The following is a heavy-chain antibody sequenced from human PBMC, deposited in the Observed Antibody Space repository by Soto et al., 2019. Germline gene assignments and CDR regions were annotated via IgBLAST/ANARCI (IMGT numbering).Heavy chain of an antibody. CDR1: GYTFTSYD. J-gene: IGHJ4*02. CDR2: MNPNSGNT. Sequence: ASVKVSCKASGYTFTSYDINWVRQATGQGLEWMGWMNPNSGNTGYAQKFQGRVTMTRNTSISTAYMELSSLRSEDTAVYYCARAFPGIAAAGIYYFDYWGQGTLVTVSS. D-gene: IGHD6-13*01. V-gene: IGHV1-8*01. CDR3: ARAFPGIAAAGIYYFDY.